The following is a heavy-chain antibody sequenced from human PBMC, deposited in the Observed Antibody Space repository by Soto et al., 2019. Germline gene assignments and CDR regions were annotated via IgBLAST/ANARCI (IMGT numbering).Heavy chain of an antibody. J-gene: IGHJ4*02. D-gene: IGHD6-19*01. CDR2: IYYSGST. CDR3: ARDKAGSGWIDY. V-gene: IGHV4-59*01. CDR1: GGSISSYY. Sequence: SETLSLTCTVSGGSISSYYWSWIRQPPGKGLEWIGYIYYSGSTNYNPSLKSRVTISVDTSKNQFSLKLSSVTAADTAVYYCARDKAGSGWIDYWGQGTLVTVSS.